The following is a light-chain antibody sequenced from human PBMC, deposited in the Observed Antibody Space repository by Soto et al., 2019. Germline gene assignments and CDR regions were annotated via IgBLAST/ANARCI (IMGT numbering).Light chain of an antibody. CDR3: QHYNGYPRT. CDR2: GAS. Sequence: AIQLTQSPSSLSASIGDRVTITCRASQGISSALAWYQQKPGKAPSLLIYGASTLEGGVPSSFSGSGSGTEFTLTISSLQPEDFATYYCQHYNGYPRTFGQGTKLDIK. CDR1: QGISSA. V-gene: IGKV1-13*02. J-gene: IGKJ5*01.